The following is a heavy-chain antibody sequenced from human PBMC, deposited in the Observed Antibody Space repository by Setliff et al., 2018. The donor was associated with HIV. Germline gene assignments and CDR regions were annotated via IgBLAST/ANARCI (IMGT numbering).Heavy chain of an antibody. CDR3: ARGARLLAAYSDRWDYFYMAV. V-gene: IGHV4-34*01. CDR2: INHSGRT. J-gene: IGHJ6*03. Sequence: SETLSLTCAVSGGSSSVYYWRWIRQPPGKGLEWIGEINHSGRTNYNPSLKSRFIISVDTSKNQFSLKVNSMTAADTAVYYCARGARLLAAYSDRWDYFYMAVWGKGTTVTVSS. CDR1: GGSSSVYY. D-gene: IGHD1-26*01.